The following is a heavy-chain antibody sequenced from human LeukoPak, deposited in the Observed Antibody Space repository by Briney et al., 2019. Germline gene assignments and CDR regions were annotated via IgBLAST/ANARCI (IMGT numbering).Heavy chain of an antibody. CDR1: GGSISSYY. D-gene: IGHD6-13*01. V-gene: IGHV4-59*01. CDR2: IYYSGST. CDR3: AEEARGIAAAGTGY. J-gene: IGHJ4*02. Sequence: SETLSLTCTVSGGSISSYYWSWIRQPPGKGLEWIGYIYYSGSTNYNPSLKSRVTISVDTSKNQFSLKLSSVTAADTAVYYCAEEARGIAAAGTGYWGQGTLVTVSS.